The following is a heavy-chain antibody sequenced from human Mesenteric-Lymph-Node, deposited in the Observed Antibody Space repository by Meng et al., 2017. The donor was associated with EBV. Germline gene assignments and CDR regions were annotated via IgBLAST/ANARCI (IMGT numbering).Heavy chain of an antibody. CDR2: INTGNGDT. V-gene: IGHV1-3*04. CDR3: ATAYGSGSLDY. D-gene: IGHD3-10*01. Sequence: QGQVVQSGTEVQKPAASVKVSCTTSGYTYNRYTIHWVRQAPGQSLEWMGWINTGNGDTKYSQKFQGRFTITRDTSANPAYMDLSSLRSEDTAFYYCATAYGSGSLDYWGQGTLVTVSS. J-gene: IGHJ4*02. CDR1: GYTYNRYT.